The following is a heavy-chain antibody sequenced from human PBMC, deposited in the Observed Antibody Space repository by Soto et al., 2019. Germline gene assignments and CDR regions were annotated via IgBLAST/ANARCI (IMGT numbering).Heavy chain of an antibody. CDR3: AKGLYYDFWSGLDY. J-gene: IGHJ4*02. D-gene: IGHD3-3*01. Sequence: EVQLLESGGGLVQPGGSLRLSCAASGFTFSSYAMSWVRQAPGKGLEWVSAISGSGGSTYYADSVKGRFTISRDNSKNTVYLQMNSLRAEDTAVYYCAKGLYYDFWSGLDYWGQGTLVTVSS. V-gene: IGHV3-23*01. CDR1: GFTFSSYA. CDR2: ISGSGGST.